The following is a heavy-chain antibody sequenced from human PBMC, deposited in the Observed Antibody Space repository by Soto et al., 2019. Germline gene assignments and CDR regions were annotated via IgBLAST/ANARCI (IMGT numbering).Heavy chain of an antibody. CDR3: AREALQSGTYFDY. V-gene: IGHV4-59*01. D-gene: IGHD1-26*01. J-gene: IGHJ4*02. CDR2: IYYSGST. Sequence: PSETLSLTCTVSGGSISNYYWTWIRQPPGKALEWIGYIYYSGSTNYNPSLKSRVTISVDTSKNQFSLKLSSVTAADTAVYYCAREALQSGTYFDYWGQGTLVTVSS. CDR1: GGSISNYY.